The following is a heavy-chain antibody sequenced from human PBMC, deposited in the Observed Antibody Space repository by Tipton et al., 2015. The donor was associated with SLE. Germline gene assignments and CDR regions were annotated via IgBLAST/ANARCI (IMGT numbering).Heavy chain of an antibody. Sequence: GLVKPSETLSLICAVSGGSISSFYWSWIRQPPGKGLEWIGEINHSGFTNYKPSLKSRVTMAADTSTNQLSLKLSSVTAADTAVYYCARGVAGYYFYYYLDVWGSGTAVTVSS. CDR1: GGSISSFY. J-gene: IGHJ6*03. CDR3: ARGVAGYYFYYYLDV. CDR2: INHSGFT. D-gene: IGHD6-19*01. V-gene: IGHV4-34*01.